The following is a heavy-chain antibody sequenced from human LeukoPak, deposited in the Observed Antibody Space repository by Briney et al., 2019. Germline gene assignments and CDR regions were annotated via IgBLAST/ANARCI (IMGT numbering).Heavy chain of an antibody. J-gene: IGHJ6*02. Sequence: PGGSLRLSCAASGFTVSSNYMSWVRQAPGKGLEWVSVIYSGGSTYYADSVKGRFTISRDNSKNTLYLQMNSLRAEDTAVYYCAREGRTHHYYYYGMDVWGQGTTVTVSS. CDR2: IYSGGST. V-gene: IGHV3-66*01. CDR3: AREGRTHHYYYYGMDV. CDR1: GFTVSSNY.